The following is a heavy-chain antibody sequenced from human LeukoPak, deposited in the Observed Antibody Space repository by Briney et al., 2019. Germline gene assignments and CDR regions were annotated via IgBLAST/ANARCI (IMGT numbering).Heavy chain of an antibody. V-gene: IGHV3-7*01. D-gene: IGHD3-22*01. CDR3: ARAYYYDRSRTYFDY. J-gene: IGHJ4*02. Sequence: QSGGSLRLSCAASGFTFSSYWMSWVRQAPGKGLEWVANIKQDGSEKYYVDSVKGRFTISRDNAKNSLYLQMNSLRAEDTAVYYCARAYYYDRSRTYFDYWGQGTLVTVSS. CDR2: IKQDGSEK. CDR1: GFTFSSYW.